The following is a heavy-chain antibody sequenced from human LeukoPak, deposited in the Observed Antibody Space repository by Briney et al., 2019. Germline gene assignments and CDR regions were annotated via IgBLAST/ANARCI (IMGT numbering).Heavy chain of an antibody. J-gene: IGHJ4*02. Sequence: SGGSLRLSCAASGFTFSSYAMSWVRQAPGKGLEWDSAISGSGGSTYYADSVKGRFTISRDNSKNTLYLQMNSLRAEDTAVYYCAKALFPGSTPVADWGQGTLVTVSS. CDR1: GFTFSSYA. CDR3: AKALFPGSTPVAD. D-gene: IGHD6-19*01. V-gene: IGHV3-23*01. CDR2: ISGSGGST.